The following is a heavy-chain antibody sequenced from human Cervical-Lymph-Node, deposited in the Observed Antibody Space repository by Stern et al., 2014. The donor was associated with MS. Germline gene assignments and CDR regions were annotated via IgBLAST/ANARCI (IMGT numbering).Heavy chain of an antibody. CDR3: AREGPQASPQNFDH. CDR1: GYSFSGNY. J-gene: IGHJ4*02. CDR2: ISPNSGGT. Sequence: QLVESGAEVKKPGASVKVSCKASGYSFSGNYMHWVRQAPGQGLEWMGYISPNSGGTNYAQKFQGRVTMTRDTSISTAYMELSRLRFDDTAVYYCAREGPQASPQNFDHWGQGTLVTVSA. V-gene: IGHV1-2*02.